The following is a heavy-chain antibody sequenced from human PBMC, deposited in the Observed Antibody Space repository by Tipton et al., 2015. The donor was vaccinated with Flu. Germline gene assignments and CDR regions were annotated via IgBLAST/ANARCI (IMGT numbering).Heavy chain of an antibody. CDR3: ARGGYNSGCH. J-gene: IGHJ4*02. CDR1: GFTFSYYT. D-gene: IGHD5-18*01. Sequence: SLRLSCAASGFTFSYYTMNWVRRAPGKGLEWVSSIYGGVTTSYGDSVKGRFTISRDNSETTIYLQMNSLRAEDTAVYYCARGGYNSGCHWGQGTPVTVSS. CDR2: IYGGVTT. V-gene: IGHV3-53*01.